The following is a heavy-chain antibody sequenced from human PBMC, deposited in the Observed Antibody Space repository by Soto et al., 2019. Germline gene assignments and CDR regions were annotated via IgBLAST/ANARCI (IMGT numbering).Heavy chain of an antibody. V-gene: IGHV6-1*01. J-gene: IGHJ6*02. CDR3: ARDPGHDFWSGYPAAYYYYGMDV. CDR2: TYYRSKWYN. Sequence: SQTLSLTCAISVDSVSSNSAAWNWIRQSPSRGLEWLGRTYYRSKWYNDYAVSVKSRITINPDTSKNQFSLQLNSVTPEDTAVYYCARDPGHDFWSGYPAAYYYYGMDVWGQGTTVTVSS. CDR1: VDSVSSNSAA. D-gene: IGHD3-3*01.